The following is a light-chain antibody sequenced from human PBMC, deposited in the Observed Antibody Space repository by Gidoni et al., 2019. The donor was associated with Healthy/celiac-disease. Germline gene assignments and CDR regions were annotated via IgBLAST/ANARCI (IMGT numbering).Light chain of an antibody. V-gene: IGKV3-11*01. CDR1: QRVSSY. CDR3: QQRSNWPPIT. J-gene: IGKJ5*01. Sequence: EIVLTQSPATLSWSPEERATLSCKASQRVSSYLACYQQQPGQAPSLLIYDASNTATGIPASFSGLGSGTDFTLTISSLEPEDFAVYYCQQRSNWPPITFGQGTRLEIK. CDR2: DAS.